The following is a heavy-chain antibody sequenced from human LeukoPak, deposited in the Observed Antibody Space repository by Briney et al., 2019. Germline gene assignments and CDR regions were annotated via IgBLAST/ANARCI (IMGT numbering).Heavy chain of an antibody. CDR2: ISSRSRTI. V-gene: IGHV3-48*01. J-gene: IGHJ4*02. CDR1: GFTFSNE. CDR3: ARETYYYDSSGYYYPGGFDY. Sequence: GGSLRLSCAASGFTFSNEMNWVRQAPGKGLEWVSYISSRSRTIYYADSVKGRFTISRDNAKNSLYLQMNSLRAEDTAVYYCARETYYYDSSGYYYPGGFDYWGQGTLVTVS. D-gene: IGHD3-22*01.